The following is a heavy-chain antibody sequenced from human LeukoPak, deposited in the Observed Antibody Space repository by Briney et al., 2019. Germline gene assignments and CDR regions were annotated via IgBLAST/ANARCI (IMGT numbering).Heavy chain of an antibody. Sequence: GGTLRLSCAASGFTFSSYGMTWVRQAPGKGLEWVSAISDSGGRTFYADSVKGRFTISRDNAKNSLYLQMNSLRAEDTAVFYCAKGTTDYDASDPLDFWGQGTLVTVSS. CDR2: ISDSGGRT. CDR1: GFTFSSYG. V-gene: IGHV3-23*01. D-gene: IGHD3-16*01. J-gene: IGHJ4*02. CDR3: AKGTTDYDASDPLDF.